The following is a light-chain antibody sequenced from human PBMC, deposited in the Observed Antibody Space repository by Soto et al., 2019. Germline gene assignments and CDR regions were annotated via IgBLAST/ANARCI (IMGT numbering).Light chain of an antibody. Sequence: QSALTQPPSASGSPGQSVTISCTGTSSDLGAYNYVSWYQQHPGKAPKLMIYEVNKRPSGVPDRFSGSKSGNTASLTFSGLQAEDDADYYCISYAGSNRVFGTGTKLTVL. CDR3: ISYAGSNRV. J-gene: IGLJ1*01. V-gene: IGLV2-8*01. CDR1: SSDLGAYNY. CDR2: EVN.